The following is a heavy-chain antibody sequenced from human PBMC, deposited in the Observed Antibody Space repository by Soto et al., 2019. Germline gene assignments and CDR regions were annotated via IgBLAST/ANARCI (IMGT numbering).Heavy chain of an antibody. CDR1: GGSISSYY. D-gene: IGHD3-22*01. CDR3: ARSAYYYDSSGYLVPCYAFDI. V-gene: IGHV4-59*01. Sequence: SETLSLTCTVSGGSISSYYWSWIRQPPGKGLEWIGYIYYSGSTNYNPSLKSRVTISVDTSKNQFSLKLSSVTAADTAVYYCARSAYYYDSSGYLVPCYAFDIWGQGTMVT. CDR2: IYYSGST. J-gene: IGHJ3*02.